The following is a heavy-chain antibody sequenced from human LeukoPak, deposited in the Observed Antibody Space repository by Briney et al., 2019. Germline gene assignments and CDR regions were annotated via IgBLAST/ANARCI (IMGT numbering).Heavy chain of an antibody. D-gene: IGHD3-16*01. V-gene: IGHV3-66*01. CDR2: IYSGGST. Sequence: PGGSLRLSCVASGFTVSSNYMNWVRQAPGKGLEWVSAIYSGGSTYYADSVKGRFTISRDSSKNTLYLQMNSLRAEDTAVYYCARSYVSRSFDYWGQGTLVTVSS. CDR1: GFTVSSNY. CDR3: ARSYVSRSFDY. J-gene: IGHJ4*02.